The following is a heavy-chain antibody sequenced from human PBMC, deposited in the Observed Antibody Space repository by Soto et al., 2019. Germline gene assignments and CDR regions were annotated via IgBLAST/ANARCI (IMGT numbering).Heavy chain of an antibody. CDR1: GFSLSTSGMC. D-gene: IGHD1-26*01. CDR2: IDWDDDK. J-gene: IGHJ6*02. V-gene: IGHV2-70*01. CDR3: XXIRGYSGSYFDYYYGMDV. Sequence: SGPTLVNPTQTLTLTCTFSGFSLSTSGMCVSWIRQPPGKALEWLALIDWDDDKYYSTSLKTRLTISKDTSKNQVVLTMTNMDPVDTATXYXXXIRGYSGSYFDYYYGMDVWGQGTTVTVSS.